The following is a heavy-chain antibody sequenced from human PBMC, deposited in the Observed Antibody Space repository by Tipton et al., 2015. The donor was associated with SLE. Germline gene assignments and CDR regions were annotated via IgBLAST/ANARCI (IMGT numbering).Heavy chain of an antibody. CDR1: GFTFSTSA. Sequence: QLVQSGGGVVHSGTSLRLSCAASGFTFSTSAMHWVRQAPGKGLEWVAVIWYDGSNKFYADSVKGRFTISRDNSKNTVSLQMNSLRVEDTAVYFGARGRGGEFLDYWGQGTLVTVSS. V-gene: IGHV3-33*01. J-gene: IGHJ4*02. D-gene: IGHD3-16*01. CDR3: ARGRGGEFLDY. CDR2: IWYDGSNK.